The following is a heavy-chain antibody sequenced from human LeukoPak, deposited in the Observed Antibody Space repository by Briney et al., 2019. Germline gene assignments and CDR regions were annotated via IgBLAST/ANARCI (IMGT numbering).Heavy chain of an antibody. CDR3: ARDRVAGSFSYYGMDV. V-gene: IGHV1-18*01. J-gene: IGHJ6*02. Sequence: HGASVKVSCKASGYTFTNYGISWVRQAPGQGLEWMGWISAYNGNTNYAQKLQGRVTMTTDTSTSTPYMELRSLRSDDTAVYYCARDRVAGSFSYYGMDVWGRGTTVTVSS. CDR2: ISAYNGNT. CDR1: GYTFTNYG. D-gene: IGHD6-19*01.